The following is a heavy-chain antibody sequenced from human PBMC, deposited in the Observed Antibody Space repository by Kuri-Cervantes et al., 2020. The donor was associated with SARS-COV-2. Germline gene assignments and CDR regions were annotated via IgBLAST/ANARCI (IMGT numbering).Heavy chain of an antibody. CDR2: ISWNSGSI. J-gene: IGHJ4*02. D-gene: IGHD5-12*01. Sequence: SLKISCTASGFTFGDYAMHWVRQAPGKGLEWVSGISWNSGSIGYADSVKGRFTVSRDNAKNSLYLRMNSLRAEDTAVYYCARDNNRGYDMDYWGQGTLVTVSS. CDR1: GFTFGDYA. CDR3: ARDNNRGYDMDY. V-gene: IGHV3-9*01.